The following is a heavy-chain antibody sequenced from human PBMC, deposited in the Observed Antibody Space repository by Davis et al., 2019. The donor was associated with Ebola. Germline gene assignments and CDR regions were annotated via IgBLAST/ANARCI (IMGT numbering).Heavy chain of an antibody. CDR1: GFTFSNAW. D-gene: IGHD3-3*01. CDR2: IKIKTDGGTT. CDR3: TTRVYDFWSDYSLDY. V-gene: IGHV3-15*01. Sequence: PGGPLRPSCAAPGFTFSNAWMSWVRQAPGKGLEWVGRIKIKTDGGTTDYAAPVKGRFTISRDDSKNTLYLQMNSLKTEDTAVYYCTTRVYDFWSDYSLDYWGQGTLVTVSS. J-gene: IGHJ4*02.